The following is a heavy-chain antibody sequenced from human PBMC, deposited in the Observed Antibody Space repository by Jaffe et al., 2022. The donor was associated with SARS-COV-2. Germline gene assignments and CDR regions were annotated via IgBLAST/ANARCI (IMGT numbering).Heavy chain of an antibody. CDR3: ARSYDSSGYQNHYYGLDV. CDR1: GFTFNIYA. CDR2: VSGTGETT. V-gene: IGHV3-64*07. J-gene: IGHJ6*02. Sequence: DAQLVESGGGLVQPGGSLRLSCTASGFTFNIYAIHWVRQAPGRGLEYLSAVSGTGETTFYADSVKGRFTISRDNSKNTVFLQMGSLRGDDMAVYFCARSYDSSGYQNHYYGLDVWGQGTTVTVSS. D-gene: IGHD3-22*01.